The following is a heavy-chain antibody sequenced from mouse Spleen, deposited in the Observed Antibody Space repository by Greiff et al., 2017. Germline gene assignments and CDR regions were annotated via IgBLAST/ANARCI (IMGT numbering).Heavy chain of an antibody. CDR3: ARRLLRLYYAMDY. J-gene: IGHJ4*01. D-gene: IGHD1-2*01. Sequence: EVKLMESGGGLVKPGGSLKLSCAASGFTFSDYGMHWVRQAPEKGLEWVAYISSGSSTIYYADTVKGRFTISRDNAKNTLFLQMTSLRSEDTAMYYCARRLLRLYYAMDYWGQGTSVTVSS. CDR2: ISSGSSTI. V-gene: IGHV5-17*01. CDR1: GFTFSDYG.